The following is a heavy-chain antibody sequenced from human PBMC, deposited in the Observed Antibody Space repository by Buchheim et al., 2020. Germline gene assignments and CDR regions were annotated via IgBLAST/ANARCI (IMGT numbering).Heavy chain of an antibody. CDR3: ARGGNFGDF. V-gene: IGHV3-7*01. CDR1: GFTFSNYW. J-gene: IGHJ4*02. D-gene: IGHD4-23*01. CDR2: IIPNGSLK. Sequence: EVQLVESGGGLVQPGGSLRLSCAASGFTFSNYWMSWGRQAPGKGLEWVANIIPNGSLKNYVDSVKGRFTISRAKAKNSLFLQMNSLRAEDTALYYCARGGNFGDFWGQGAL.